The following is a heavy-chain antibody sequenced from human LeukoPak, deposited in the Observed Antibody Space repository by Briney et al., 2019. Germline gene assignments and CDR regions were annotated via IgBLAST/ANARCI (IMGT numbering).Heavy chain of an antibody. CDR3: VREIRETVITRHYYYGIDV. J-gene: IGHJ6*02. V-gene: IGHV3-13*04. D-gene: IGHD1-7*01. Sequence: GGSLRLSCAASGFTFSTYDMHWVRQVTGKGLEWVSAIGAGEDTYYLGSVKGRFTISRENAKNVLYLQMSSLRVEDTAVYYCVREIRETVITRHYYYGIDVWGQGPRSPSP. CDR2: IGAGEDT. CDR1: GFTFSTYD.